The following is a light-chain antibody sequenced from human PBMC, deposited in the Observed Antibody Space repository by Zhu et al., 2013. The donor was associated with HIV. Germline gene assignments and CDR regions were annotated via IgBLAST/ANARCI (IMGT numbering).Light chain of an antibody. CDR1: QSVATN. V-gene: IGKV3-15*01. CDR2: GAS. J-gene: IGKJ1*01. Sequence: EIVMTQSPDTLSVSPGEKVTLSCRASQSVATNLAWYQQKPGQAPRLIMHGASTRATGAPARYSGSGSGTDFTFTISSLQSEDFAVYYCQQYNDWPPWTFGQGTKVE. CDR3: QQYNDWPPWT.